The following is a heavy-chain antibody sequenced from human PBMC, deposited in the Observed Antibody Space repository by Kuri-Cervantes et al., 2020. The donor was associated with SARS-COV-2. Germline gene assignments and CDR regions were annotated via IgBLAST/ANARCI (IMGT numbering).Heavy chain of an antibody. Sequence: GSLRLSCAVSGGSISTTNYYWAWIRQPPGKGPEWIASIYYTGSTSYKPSLKTRATISLDTSKNQFSLKLSSVTAADTAVYYCARGGDWFDPWGQGTLVTVSS. CDR3: ARGGDWFDP. CDR2: IYYTGST. D-gene: IGHD1-26*01. V-gene: IGHV4-39*07. CDR1: GGSISTTNYY. J-gene: IGHJ5*02.